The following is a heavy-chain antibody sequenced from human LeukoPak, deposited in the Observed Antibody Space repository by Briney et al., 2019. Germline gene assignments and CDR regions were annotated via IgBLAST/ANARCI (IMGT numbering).Heavy chain of an antibody. D-gene: IGHD5-24*01. Sequence: GGSLRLSCAASGFTFSSYSMNWVRQAPGKGLEWVSYISSSSRTTYYADSVKGRFTISRHNAKKSLFLQMNSLRDEDTAVYFCARDWPRDGYHEIFEYWGQGTLVTVSS. V-gene: IGHV3-48*02. CDR3: ARDWPRDGYHEIFEY. CDR1: GFTFSSYS. J-gene: IGHJ4*02. CDR2: ISSSSRTT.